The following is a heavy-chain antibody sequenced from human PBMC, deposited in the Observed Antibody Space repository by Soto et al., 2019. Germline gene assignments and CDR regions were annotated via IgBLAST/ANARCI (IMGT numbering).Heavy chain of an antibody. CDR2: IYYSGST. D-gene: IGHD4-17*01. CDR3: ARVSRSLSKNGDYWQNQDYFDY. Sequence: QVQLQESGPGLVKPSQTLSLTCTVSGGSISSGGYYWSWIRQHPGKGLEWIGYIYYSGSTYYNPSLKSRVTISVDTSKNQFSLKLSSVTAADTAVYYCARVSRSLSKNGDYWQNQDYFDYWGQGTLVTVSS. CDR1: GGSISSGGYY. J-gene: IGHJ4*02. V-gene: IGHV4-31*03.